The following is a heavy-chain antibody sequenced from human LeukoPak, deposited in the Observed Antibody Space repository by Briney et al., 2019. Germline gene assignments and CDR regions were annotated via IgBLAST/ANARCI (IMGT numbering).Heavy chain of an antibody. V-gene: IGHV3-30-3*02. CDR1: GFTFSSYA. CDR2: ISYDGSNK. J-gene: IGHJ6*02. Sequence: GGSLRLSCAASGFTFSSYAMHWVRQAPGKGLEWVAVISYDGSNKYYADSVKGRFTISRDNSKNTLYLQMNSLRAEDTAVYYCAKKYCGGDCYSGYYYGMDVWGQGTTVTVSS. D-gene: IGHD2-21*02. CDR3: AKKYCGGDCYSGYYYGMDV.